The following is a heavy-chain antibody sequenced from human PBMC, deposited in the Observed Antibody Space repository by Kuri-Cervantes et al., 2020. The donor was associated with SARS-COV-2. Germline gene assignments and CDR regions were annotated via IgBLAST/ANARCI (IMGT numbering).Heavy chain of an antibody. CDR2: INHSGST. CDR3: ASGGYSGYDTGDY. V-gene: IGHV4-34*01. J-gene: IGHJ4*02. D-gene: IGHD5-12*01. Sequence: SETLSLTCAVYGGSFSGYYWSWIRQPPGKGLEWIGEINHSGSTNYNPSLKSRVTISVDTSKNQFSLKRSSVDAADTAVYYCASGGYSGYDTGDYWGQGTLVTVSS. CDR1: GGSFSGYY.